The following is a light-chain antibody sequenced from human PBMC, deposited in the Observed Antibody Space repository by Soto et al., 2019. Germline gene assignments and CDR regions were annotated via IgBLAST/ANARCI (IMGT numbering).Light chain of an antibody. J-gene: IGKJ5*01. CDR1: KSISSS. V-gene: IGKV3-11*01. CDR3: QQRNNWPPIT. Sequence: ENVVKQSPVTLSLTPREKATLSCRASKSISSSLAGYQQKPGQDPRLLIYDASSRATGSPARFSGSGSGTEFTLPTSSLEPEDFAVYYCQQRNNWPPITFGQGTRLEIK. CDR2: DAS.